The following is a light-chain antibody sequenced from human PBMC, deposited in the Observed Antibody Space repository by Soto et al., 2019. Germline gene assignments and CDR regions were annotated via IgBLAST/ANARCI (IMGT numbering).Light chain of an antibody. CDR2: NNN. V-gene: IGLV1-44*01. J-gene: IGLJ2*01. CDR3: AAWDDSLIGV. CDR1: SSNIGSNT. Sequence: QSVLTQPPSASGTPGQRVTISCSGSSSNIGSNTVNWYQQLPGTAPKLLIYNNNQRPSGVPDRFSGSKSGTSASLAISGLQSEDEADYYCAAWDDSLIGVFGGGTKLNVL.